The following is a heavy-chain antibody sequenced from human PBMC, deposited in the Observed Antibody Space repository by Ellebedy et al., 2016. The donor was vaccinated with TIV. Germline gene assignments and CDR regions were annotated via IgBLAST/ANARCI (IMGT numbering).Heavy chain of an antibody. J-gene: IGHJ4*02. V-gene: IGHV3-21*01. CDR1: GFTFSSYS. D-gene: IGHD3-3*01. CDR2: ISSSSSYI. Sequence: GGSLRLSXAASGFTFSSYSMNWVRQAPGKGLEWVSSISSSSSYIYYADSVKGRFTISRDNAKNLLYLQMNSLRAEDTAVYYCAQGRGDFWSGYYGGDFDYWGQGTLVTVSS. CDR3: AQGRGDFWSGYYGGDFDY.